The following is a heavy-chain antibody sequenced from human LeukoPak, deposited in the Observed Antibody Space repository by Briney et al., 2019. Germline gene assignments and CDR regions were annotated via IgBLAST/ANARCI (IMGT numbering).Heavy chain of an antibody. CDR2: ISYDGSTK. CDR1: GFTFSNYA. D-gene: IGHD3-10*01. V-gene: IGHV3-30*18. J-gene: IGHJ4*02. CDR3: AKDLHYYGPGSSPQY. Sequence: GGSLRLSCEASGFTFSNYAMHWFRRAPGKGLEWVALISYDGSTKHYADSVKGRFTISRDNSKNTLSLQINSLRSEDTAVYYCAKDLHYYGPGSSPQYWGQGTLVTVSS.